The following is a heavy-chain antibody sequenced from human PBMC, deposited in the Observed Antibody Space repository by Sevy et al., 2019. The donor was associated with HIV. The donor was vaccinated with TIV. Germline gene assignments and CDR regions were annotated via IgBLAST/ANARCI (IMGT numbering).Heavy chain of an antibody. V-gene: IGHV3-21*01. CDR2: ISSSSYI. D-gene: IGHD3-10*01. J-gene: IGHJ5*02. CDR3: ARDRRREYDWFDP. CDR1: GFTFSSYS. Sequence: GGSLRLSCAASGFTFSSYSMNWVRQAPGKGLEWVSSISSSSYIYYGDSVKGRFTISRDNAKNSLYLQMNSLRAEDTAVYYCARDRRREYDWFDPWGQGTLVTASS.